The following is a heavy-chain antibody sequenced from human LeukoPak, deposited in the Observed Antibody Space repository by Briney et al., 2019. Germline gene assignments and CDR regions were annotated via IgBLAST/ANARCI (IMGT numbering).Heavy chain of an antibody. D-gene: IGHD3-22*01. Sequence: GGSLRLSCAAPGFTFSSYAMSWVRQAPGKGLEWVSAISGSGGSTYYADSVKGRFTISRDNSKNTLYLQMNSLRAEDTAVYYCAKVPYYDSSHYWGQGTLVTVSS. CDR1: GFTFSSYA. CDR2: ISGSGGST. V-gene: IGHV3-23*01. J-gene: IGHJ4*02. CDR3: AKVPYYDSSHY.